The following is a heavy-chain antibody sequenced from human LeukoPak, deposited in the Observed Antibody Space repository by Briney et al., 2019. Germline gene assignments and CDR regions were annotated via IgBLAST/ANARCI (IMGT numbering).Heavy chain of an antibody. CDR2: ISSSSSYI. J-gene: IGHJ4*02. V-gene: IGHV3-21*01. D-gene: IGHD5-12*01. CDR1: GFTFSSYS. CDR3: ARMGGYDLSDY. Sequence: PGGSLRLSCAASGFTFSSYSMNWVRQAPGKGLEWVSSISSSSSYIYYADSVKGRLTISRDTAKNSLYLQMNSLRAEDTAVYYCARMGGYDLSDYWGQGTLVTVSS.